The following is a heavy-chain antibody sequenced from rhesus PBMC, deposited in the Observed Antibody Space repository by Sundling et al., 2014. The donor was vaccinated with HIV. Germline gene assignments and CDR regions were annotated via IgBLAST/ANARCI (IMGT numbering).Heavy chain of an antibody. CDR2: ISNGGGST. D-gene: IGHD3-9*01. V-gene: IGHV3-178*01. CDR3: ARDQGYEDDYGYYGPYFFDY. J-gene: IGHJ4*01. CDR1: GFTFSDYY. Sequence: DVQLVESGGGLAKPGGSLRLSCAASGFTFSDYYMDWVRQAPGKGLEWVSRISNGGGSTWYADSVKGRFTISRENAKNTLYLQMDSLRAEDTAVYYCARDQGYEDDYGYYGPYFFDYWGQGVLVTVSS.